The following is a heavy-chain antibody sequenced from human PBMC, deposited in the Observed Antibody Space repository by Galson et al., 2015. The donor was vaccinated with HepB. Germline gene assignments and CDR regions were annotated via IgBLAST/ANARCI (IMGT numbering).Heavy chain of an antibody. D-gene: IGHD3-3*01. V-gene: IGHV1-18*01. CDR3: ARDRGGGGPHGENFWSGYIGWFDP. CDR1: GYTFTSYG. J-gene: IGHJ5*02. CDR2: ISAYNGNT. Sequence: SVKVSCKASGYTFTSYGISWVRQAPGQGLEWMGWISAYNGNTNYAQKLQGRVTMTTDTSTSTAYMELRSLRSDDTAVYYCARDRGGGGPHGENFWSGYIGWFDPWGQGTLVTVSS.